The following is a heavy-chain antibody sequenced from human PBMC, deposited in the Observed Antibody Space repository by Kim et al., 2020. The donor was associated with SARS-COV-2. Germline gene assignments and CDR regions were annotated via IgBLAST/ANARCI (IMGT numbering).Heavy chain of an antibody. J-gene: IGHJ4*02. D-gene: IGHD2-15*01. V-gene: IGHV4-34*01. Sequence: SETLSLTCAVYGGSFSGYYWSWIRQPPGKGLEWIGEINHSGSTNYNPSLKSRVTISVDTSKNQFSLKLSSVTAADTAVYYCARASKGGNRNYWGQGTLVTVSS. CDR3: ARASKGGNRNY. CDR1: GGSFSGYY. CDR2: INHSGST.